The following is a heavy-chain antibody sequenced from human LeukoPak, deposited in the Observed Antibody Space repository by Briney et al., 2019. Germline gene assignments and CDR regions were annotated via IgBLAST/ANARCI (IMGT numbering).Heavy chain of an antibody. V-gene: IGHV4-59*01. Sequence: SETLSLTCTVSGGSISSYYWSWIRQPPGKGLEWIGYIYYSGSTNYNPSLKSRVTISVDTSKNQLSLKLSSVTAADTAVYYCARGSGVTGYYYGMDVWGQGTTVTVSS. CDR3: ARGSGVTGYYYGMDV. CDR2: IYYSGST. D-gene: IGHD5-18*01. J-gene: IGHJ6*02. CDR1: GGSISSYY.